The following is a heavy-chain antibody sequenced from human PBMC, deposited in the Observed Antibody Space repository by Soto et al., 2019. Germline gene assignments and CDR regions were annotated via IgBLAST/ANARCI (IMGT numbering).Heavy chain of an antibody. J-gene: IGHJ3*02. D-gene: IGHD3-22*01. Sequence: PRGSLRLSCAASGFTFSSYAMSWVRQAPGKGLEWVSAISGSGGSTYYADSVKGRFTISRDNSKNTLYLQMNSLRAEDTAVYYCAKDVSVPHPYNITMIVVVMGSWNDAFDIWGQGTMVTVSS. CDR2: ISGSGGST. V-gene: IGHV3-23*01. CDR1: GFTFSSYA. CDR3: AKDVSVPHPYNITMIVVVMGSWNDAFDI.